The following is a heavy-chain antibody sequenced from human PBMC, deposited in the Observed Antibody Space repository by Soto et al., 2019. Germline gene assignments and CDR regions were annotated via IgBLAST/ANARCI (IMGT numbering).Heavy chain of an antibody. D-gene: IGHD6-19*01. V-gene: IGHV3-23*01. J-gene: IGHJ4*02. Sequence: EVQLLESGGGLVQPGGSLRLSCAASGFTFSSYAMSWVRQAPGKGLEWVSAISGSGGSTYYADSVKGRFTISRDDSKNTLYLQMNSLRAEDTAVYYCAKRSSGWYYFDYWGQGTLVTVSS. CDR3: AKRSSGWYYFDY. CDR1: GFTFSSYA. CDR2: ISGSGGST.